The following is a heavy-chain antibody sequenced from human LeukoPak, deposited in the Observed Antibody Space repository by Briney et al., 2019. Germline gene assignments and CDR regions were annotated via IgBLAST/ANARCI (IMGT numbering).Heavy chain of an antibody. CDR3: AREEMATIWLDY. V-gene: IGHV4-59*12. D-gene: IGHD5-24*01. CDR2: IYYSGST. Sequence: SETLSLTCTVSGGSISSYYWSWIRQPPGKGLEWIGYIYYSGSTNYNPSLKSRVTISVDTSKNQFSLKLSSVTAADTAVYYCAREEMATIWLDYWGQGTLVTVSS. CDR1: GGSISSYY. J-gene: IGHJ4*02.